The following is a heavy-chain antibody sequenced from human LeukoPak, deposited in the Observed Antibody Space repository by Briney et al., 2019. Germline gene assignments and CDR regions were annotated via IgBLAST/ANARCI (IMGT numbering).Heavy chain of an antibody. D-gene: IGHD2-21*01. CDR2: IKQDGSEK. CDR1: GFTFSSYW. CDR3: AKDKYSRVYYGMDV. J-gene: IGHJ6*02. V-gene: IGHV3-7*03. Sequence: PGGSLRLSCAASGFTFSSYWMSWVRQAPGKGLEWVANIKQDGSEKYYVDSVKGRFTISRDNAKNSLYLQMNSLRAEDTAVYYCAKDKYSRVYYGMDVWGQGTTVTVSS.